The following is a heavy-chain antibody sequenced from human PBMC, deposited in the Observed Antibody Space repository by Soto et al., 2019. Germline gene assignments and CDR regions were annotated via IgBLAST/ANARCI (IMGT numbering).Heavy chain of an antibody. CDR2: IYYGGSA. V-gene: IGHV4-39*01. J-gene: IGHJ4*02. CDR3: VRHVTTGTYRGFLDY. Sequence: QLQLQESGPGLVTPSETLSLTCTVSGGSISSSDYHWGWIRQPPGKGLEWIGAIYYGGSAYYNPSLKSRVTMSVDTSKNKFSLKLSSVTATDTAVFYCVRHVTTGTYRGFLDYWGQGTLVTVSS. D-gene: IGHD3-16*02. CDR1: GGSISSSDYH.